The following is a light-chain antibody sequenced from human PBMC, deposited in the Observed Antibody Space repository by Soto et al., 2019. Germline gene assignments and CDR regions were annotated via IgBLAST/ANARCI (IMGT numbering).Light chain of an antibody. CDR3: QQYGSSPPMYT. J-gene: IGKJ2*01. V-gene: IGKV3-20*01. Sequence: EIVLTQSPGTLSLSPGERATLSCRASQSVSSSYLAWYQQKPGQAPRLLIYGASSRATGIPDRFSGSGSGTDFTLTISRLEPEDFAVSYCQQYGSSPPMYTFGQGTKLEIK. CDR2: GAS. CDR1: QSVSSSY.